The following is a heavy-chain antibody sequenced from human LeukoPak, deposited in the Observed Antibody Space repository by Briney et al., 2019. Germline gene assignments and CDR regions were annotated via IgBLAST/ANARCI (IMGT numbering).Heavy chain of an antibody. J-gene: IGHJ4*02. CDR1: GFTFSSYA. D-gene: IGHD2-2*01. Sequence: GGSLRLSCAASGFTFSSYAMSWVRQAPGKGLEWVSAVSGSGGSTYYADSVKGRFTISRDNSKNTLYLQTNSLRAEDTAVYYCAIPRGDIVVVPAAIEYWGQGTLVTVSS. CDR3: AIPRGDIVVVPAAIEY. CDR2: VSGSGGST. V-gene: IGHV3-23*01.